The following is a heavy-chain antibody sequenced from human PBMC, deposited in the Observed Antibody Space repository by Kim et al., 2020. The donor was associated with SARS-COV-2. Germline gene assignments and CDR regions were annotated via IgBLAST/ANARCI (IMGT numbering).Heavy chain of an antibody. Sequence: SETLSLTCTVSGGSLSRYLWTWIRQPPGKGLEWIGHIYYTGSTDYSPSLRSRVTMSVDTSTNQFSLNLSSVTAADTAADFCARNNGDYTGNRYYSDGLDV. CDR3: ARNNGDYTGNRYYSDGLDV. D-gene: IGHD4-17*01. V-gene: IGHV4-59*13. CDR1: GGSLSRYL. CDR2: IYYTGST. J-gene: IGHJ6*01.